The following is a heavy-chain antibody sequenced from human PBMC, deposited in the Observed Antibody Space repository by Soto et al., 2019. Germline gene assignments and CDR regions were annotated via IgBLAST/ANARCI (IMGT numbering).Heavy chain of an antibody. CDR3: ARVRAINYYGMDV. CDR1: GYSFTNND. CDR2: MNPGSGDT. Sequence: GSSVKVSCKASGYSFTNNDVSWVRQATGQGLEWMGWMNPGSGDTGYAQKFQGRVTMTRDISMTTAYMELRSLRSDDTAVYYCARVRAINYYGMDVWGQGTTVTVSS. D-gene: IGHD2-21*01. J-gene: IGHJ6*02. V-gene: IGHV1-8*01.